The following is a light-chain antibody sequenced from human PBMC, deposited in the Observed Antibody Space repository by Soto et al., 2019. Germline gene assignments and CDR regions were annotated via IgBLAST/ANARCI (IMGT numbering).Light chain of an antibody. J-gene: IGLJ2*01. CDR3: SSYTTSSAVV. CDR1: SRDVGGYNY. V-gene: IGLV2-14*01. CDR2: GVT. Sequence: QSALTQPASVSGSPGQSITISCTGTSRDVGGYNYVSWYQQYPGKAPKLMIYGVTNRPSGISNRFSGSKSGNTASLTISGLQAEDEADYYCSSYTTSSAVVFGGGTKLTVL.